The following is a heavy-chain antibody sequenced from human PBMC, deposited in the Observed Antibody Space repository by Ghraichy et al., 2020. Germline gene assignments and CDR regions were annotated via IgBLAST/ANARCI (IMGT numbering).Heavy chain of an antibody. CDR3: AKEDVVSATPVS. Sequence: LSLTCAASGFIFSGYAMTWVRQAPGKGLEWVSGISGSGGNTYYADSVKGRFTISRDNSMTTLYLQMNSLRAEDTAIYYCAKEDVVSATPVSWGQGTLVTVSS. CDR1: GFIFSGYA. CDR2: ISGSGGNT. V-gene: IGHV3-23*01. D-gene: IGHD2-15*01. J-gene: IGHJ5*02.